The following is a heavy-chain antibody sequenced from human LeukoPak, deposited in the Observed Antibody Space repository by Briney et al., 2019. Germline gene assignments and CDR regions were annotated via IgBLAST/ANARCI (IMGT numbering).Heavy chain of an antibody. V-gene: IGHV4-30-4*08. CDR2: IYYSGST. J-gene: IGHJ4*02. CDR1: GGSISSGDYY. D-gene: IGHD6-6*01. Sequence: TSQTLSLTCTVSGGSISSGDYYWSWIRQPPGKGLEWIGYIYYSGSTYYNPSLKSRVTISVDTSKNRFSLKLSSVTAADTAVFYSARGGSRSYTSSTLDYWGQGTLVTVSS. CDR3: ARGGSRSYTSSTLDY.